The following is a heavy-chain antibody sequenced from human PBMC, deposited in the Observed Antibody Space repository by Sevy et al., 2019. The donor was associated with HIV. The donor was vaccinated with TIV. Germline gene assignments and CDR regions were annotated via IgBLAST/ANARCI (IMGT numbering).Heavy chain of an antibody. J-gene: IGHJ3*02. Sequence: GGSLRLSCAASGFTFSSYGMHWVRPAPGKGLEWVAVIWYDGSNKYYADSVKGRFTISRDNSKNTLYLQMNSLRAEDTAVYYCVRDRGSGWFWAFDIWGQGTMVTVSS. CDR1: GFTFSSYG. CDR3: VRDRGSGWFWAFDI. CDR2: IWYDGSNK. D-gene: IGHD6-19*01. V-gene: IGHV3-33*01.